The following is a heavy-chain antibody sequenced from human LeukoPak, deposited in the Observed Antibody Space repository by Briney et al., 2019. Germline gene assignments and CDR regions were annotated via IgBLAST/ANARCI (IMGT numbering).Heavy chain of an antibody. CDR3: ARLLDSMDGYCSSTSRYFGAFDI. CDR1: GYSISSGYY. V-gene: IGHV4-38-2*01. D-gene: IGHD2-2*01. J-gene: IGHJ3*02. Sequence: SETLSLTFAVSGYSISSGYYWGWIRQPPGKGLEWVGSIYHSGSTYYNPSLKSRVTISVDTSKNQFSLKLSSVTAADTAVYYCARLLDSMDGYCSSTSRYFGAFDIWGQGTMVTVSS. CDR2: IYHSGST.